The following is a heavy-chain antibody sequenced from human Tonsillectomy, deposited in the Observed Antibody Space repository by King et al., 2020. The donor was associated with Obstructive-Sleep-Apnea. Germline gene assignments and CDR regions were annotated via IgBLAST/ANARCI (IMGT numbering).Heavy chain of an antibody. CDR2: MNPNSGST. D-gene: IGHD2-8*01. J-gene: IGHJ4*02. CDR3: AKNGQDFDY. V-gene: IGHV1-2*02. CDR1: GYTFTGYH. Sequence: VQLVESGAEVKKPGASVKVSCKASGYTFTGYHIHWVRQAPGQGLEWMGWMNPNSGSTNYAQKFQGRVTMTRDTSISTAYMELSSLRSDDTAVYYCAKNGQDFDYWGQGTLVTVSS.